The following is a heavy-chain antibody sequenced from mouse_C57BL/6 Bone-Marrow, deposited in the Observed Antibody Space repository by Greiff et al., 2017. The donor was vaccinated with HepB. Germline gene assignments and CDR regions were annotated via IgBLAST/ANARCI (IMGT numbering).Heavy chain of an antibody. D-gene: IGHD2-3*01. J-gene: IGHJ3*01. CDR3: TREDDGYFFAY. V-gene: IGHV5-9-1*02. CDR2: ISSGGDYI. CDR1: GFTFSSFA. Sequence: EVQLVESGEGLVKPGGSLKLSCAASGFTFSSFAMSWVRQTPEKRLEWVAYISSGGDYIYYADTVKGRFTISRDNARNTLYLQMSSLKSEDTAMYYCTREDDGYFFAYWGQGTLVTVSA.